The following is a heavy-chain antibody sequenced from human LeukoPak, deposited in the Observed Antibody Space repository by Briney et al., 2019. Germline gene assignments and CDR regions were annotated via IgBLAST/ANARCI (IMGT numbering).Heavy chain of an antibody. CDR1: GGSVSSGSYY. J-gene: IGHJ6*04. CDR3: ARGDYDILTRTYYYYYYGMDV. Sequence: SETLSLTCTVSGGSVSSGSYYWSWIRQPPGKGLEWIGYIYYGGSTNYNPSLKSRVTISVDTSKNQFSLKLSSVTAADTAVYYCARGDYDILTRTYYYYYYGMDVWGKGTTVTVSS. V-gene: IGHV4-61*01. D-gene: IGHD3-9*01. CDR2: IYYGGST.